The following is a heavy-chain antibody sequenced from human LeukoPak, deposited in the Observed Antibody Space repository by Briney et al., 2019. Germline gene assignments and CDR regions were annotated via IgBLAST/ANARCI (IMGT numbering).Heavy chain of an antibody. Sequence: MSSETLSLTCTVSGYSISSGFYWGWIRQPPGKGLECIGSIYHSGSTYYNPSLKSRVTISVDTSKNQFSLNLSSVTAADTAMYYCARAVGTSRNFFDYWGQGTLVTVSS. J-gene: IGHJ4*02. D-gene: IGHD4-23*01. CDR2: IYHSGST. V-gene: IGHV4-38-2*02. CDR1: GYSISSGFY. CDR3: ARAVGTSRNFFDY.